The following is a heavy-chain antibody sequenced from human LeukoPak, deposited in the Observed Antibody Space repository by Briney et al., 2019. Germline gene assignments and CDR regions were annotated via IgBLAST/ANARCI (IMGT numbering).Heavy chain of an antibody. Sequence: GGSLRLSCAASGFTFRNYGMHWVRQAPGKGLDWVAFIRYDGSDEYYADSVKGRFTISRDNSKNTVYLQMNSLRAEDTAVYYCARWTNFHAFDIWGQGTLVTVSS. J-gene: IGHJ3*02. CDR3: ARWTNFHAFDI. D-gene: IGHD1-1*01. V-gene: IGHV3-30*02. CDR1: GFTFRNYG. CDR2: IRYDGSDE.